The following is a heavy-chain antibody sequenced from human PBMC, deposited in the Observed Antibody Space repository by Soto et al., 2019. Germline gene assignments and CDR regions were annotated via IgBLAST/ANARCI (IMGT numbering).Heavy chain of an antibody. J-gene: IGHJ5*02. D-gene: IGHD2-21*01. CDR1: GFTFRNFE. Sequence: GSLRLSCAASGFTFRNFEMNWVRQVPGKGLEWISYISSSGRKTYYAESVKGRFTISRDSTEDSLFLQMNSLRVEDTGIYFCARDSIAAPNWFDPWGQGTRVTVSS. CDR2: ISSSGRKT. CDR3: ARDSIAAPNWFDP. V-gene: IGHV3-48*03.